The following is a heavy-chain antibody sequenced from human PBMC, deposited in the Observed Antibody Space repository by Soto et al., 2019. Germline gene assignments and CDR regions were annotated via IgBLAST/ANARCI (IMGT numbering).Heavy chain of an antibody. D-gene: IGHD3-22*01. CDR1: GGTFSSYA. CDR3: ASGFLGRDRSAYVY. J-gene: IGHJ4*02. CDR2: MNPSSGNT. Sequence: ASVKVSCKASGGTFSSYAISWVRQAPGQGLEWMGWMNPSSGNTGYVQKFQGRVTMTRDTSISTAYMELSRLTSEDTAVYYCASGFLGRDRSAYVYWGQGTPVTAPQ. V-gene: IGHV1-8*02.